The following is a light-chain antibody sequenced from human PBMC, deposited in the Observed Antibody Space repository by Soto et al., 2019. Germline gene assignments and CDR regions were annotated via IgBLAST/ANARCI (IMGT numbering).Light chain of an antibody. J-gene: IGLJ2*01. V-gene: IGLV1-51*01. CDR3: GTWESSRSAYVV. CDR2: DNN. Sequence: QSVLTQPPSVSAAPGQKVTISCSGSSSNIGNNYVSWYQQLPGTAPKLLIYDNNKRPSGIPDRFSGSKSGTSATLGITGLQTGDEADYYYGTWESSRSAYVVFGGGTKLTVL. CDR1: SSNIGNNY.